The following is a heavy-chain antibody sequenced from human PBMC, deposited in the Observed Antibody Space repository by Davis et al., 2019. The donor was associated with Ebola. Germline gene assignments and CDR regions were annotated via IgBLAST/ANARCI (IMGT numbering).Heavy chain of an antibody. Sequence: RPSCAASGFTFSSYAMHWVRQAPGKGLEWVAVISYDGSNKYYADSVKGRFTISRDNSKNTLYLQMNSLRAEDTAVYYCAREAQLLYQFYYYYYGMDVWGQGTTVTVSS. CDR3: AREAQLLYQFYYYYYGMDV. CDR1: GFTFSSYA. D-gene: IGHD2-2*02. V-gene: IGHV3-30-3*01. J-gene: IGHJ6*02. CDR2: ISYDGSNK.